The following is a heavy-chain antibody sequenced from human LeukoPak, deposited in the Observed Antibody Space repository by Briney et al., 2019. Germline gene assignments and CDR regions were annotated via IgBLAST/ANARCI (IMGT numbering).Heavy chain of an antibody. J-gene: IGHJ4*02. CDR1: GFSFSNHW. CDR2: INPDGTEK. Sequence: GGSLRLSCAAPGFSFSNHWMIWVRQAPGKGLEWVATINPDGTEKRYVDSVKGRFTISRDNGKNSLYLQMSSLRAEDTAVYYCVRDDRGIAVGSRDHGAQGTLVTVSS. V-gene: IGHV3-7*03. D-gene: IGHD6-19*01. CDR3: VRDDRGIAVGSRDH.